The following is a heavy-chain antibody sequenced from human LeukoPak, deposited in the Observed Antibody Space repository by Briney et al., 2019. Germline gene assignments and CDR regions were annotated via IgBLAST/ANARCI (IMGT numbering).Heavy chain of an antibody. CDR2: ISSSGSTI. CDR3: ARELGGPHFDY. V-gene: IGHV3-48*03. D-gene: IGHD2-15*01. Sequence: GGSLRLSCAASGFTFSSYEMNWVRQAPGKGLEWVSYISSSGSTIYYADSVKGRFTISRDNAKNSLYQQMNSLRAEDTAVYYCARELGGPHFDYWGQGTLVTVSS. CDR1: GFTFSSYE. J-gene: IGHJ4*02.